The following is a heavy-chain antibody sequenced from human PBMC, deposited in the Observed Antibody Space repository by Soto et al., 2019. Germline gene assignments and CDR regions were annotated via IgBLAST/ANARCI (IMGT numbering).Heavy chain of an antibody. CDR2: ISSSSTI. J-gene: IGHJ4*02. Sequence: GGSLRLSCAASGFTFSSYSMNWVRQAPGKGLEWVSYISSSSTIYYADSVKGRFTISRDNAKNSLYLQMNSLRDEDTAVYYCARTARGYSYGPTLYFDYWGQGTLVTVSS. CDR1: GFTFSSYS. CDR3: ARTARGYSYGPTLYFDY. D-gene: IGHD5-18*01. V-gene: IGHV3-48*02.